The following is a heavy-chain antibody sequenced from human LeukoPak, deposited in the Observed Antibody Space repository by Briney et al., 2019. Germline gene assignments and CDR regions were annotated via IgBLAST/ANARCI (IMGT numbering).Heavy chain of an antibody. CDR3: ARDNEYCTGGICRLDY. CDR2: ISNDGSST. Sequence: QPGGSLRLSCASSGFTFSFYWMHWVRHAPGKGLVWVSRISNDGSSTSYAGSVKGRFTISRDNAKNTLYLQMNSLRAEDTAVYYCARDNEYCTGGICRLDYWGQGALVTVSS. J-gene: IGHJ4*02. D-gene: IGHD2-8*02. V-gene: IGHV3-74*01. CDR1: GFTFSFYW.